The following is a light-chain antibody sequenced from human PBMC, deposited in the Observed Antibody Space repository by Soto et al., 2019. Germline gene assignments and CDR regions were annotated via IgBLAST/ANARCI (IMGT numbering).Light chain of an antibody. CDR1: QTISNTY. V-gene: IGKV3-20*01. CDR3: QQYVTSPPGYT. Sequence: EIVLAQSPGTLSLSPGERATLSCRTSQTISNTYLAWYQHKPGQAPRLLIYGASNRATGIPDRFSGSGSGTDFSLTIGRVEPEDFAVYYCQQYVTSPPGYTFGQGTRLETK. J-gene: IGKJ2*01. CDR2: GAS.